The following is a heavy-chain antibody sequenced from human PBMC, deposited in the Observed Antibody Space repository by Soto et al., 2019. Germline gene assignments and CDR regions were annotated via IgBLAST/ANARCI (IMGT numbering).Heavy chain of an antibody. Sequence: APVKVASMASGSTFTSPGISWVRQAPGQGLEWMGWISAYNGNTNYAQKLQGRVTMTTDTSTSTAYMELRSLRSDDTAVYYCARVPSHDSSGPNDYWGQGTLVTVSS. CDR3: ARVPSHDSSGPNDY. CDR2: ISAYNGNT. CDR1: GSTFTSPG. D-gene: IGHD3-22*01. V-gene: IGHV1-18*04. J-gene: IGHJ4*02.